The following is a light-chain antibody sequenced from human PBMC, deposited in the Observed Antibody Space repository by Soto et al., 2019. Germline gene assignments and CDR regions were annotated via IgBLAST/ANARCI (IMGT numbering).Light chain of an antibody. CDR1: RSISTW. V-gene: IGKV1-5*01. CDR2: DAS. J-gene: IGKJ1*01. CDR3: QQYNSYWT. Sequence: DIQMTQSPSTLSASIGDRVTITCRASRSISTWLAWYQQKPGKAPNLLIYDASSLESGVPSRFSGSGSGTEFTLTISSPQPDDSASYFCQQYNSYWTFGQGTKVEIK.